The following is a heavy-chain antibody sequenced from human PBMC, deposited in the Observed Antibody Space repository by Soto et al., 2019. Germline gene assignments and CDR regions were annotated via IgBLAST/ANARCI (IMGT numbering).Heavy chain of an antibody. Sequence: SETLSLTCTVSGGSISSGGYYWSWIRQHPGKGLEWIGYIYYSGSTYYNPSLKSRVTISVDTSKNQFSLKLSSVTAADTAVYYCARVVTTGYYYYGMDVWGQGTTVT. CDR2: IYYSGST. CDR3: ARVVTTGYYYYGMDV. V-gene: IGHV4-31*03. J-gene: IGHJ6*02. D-gene: IGHD4-17*01. CDR1: GGSISSGGYY.